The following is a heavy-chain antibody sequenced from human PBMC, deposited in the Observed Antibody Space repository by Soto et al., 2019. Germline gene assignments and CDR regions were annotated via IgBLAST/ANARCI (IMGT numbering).Heavy chain of an antibody. J-gene: IGHJ4*02. Sequence: PGGSLRLSCTASGFTFSSYAMSWVRQAPGKGLEWVSAISGSGGSTYYADSVKGRFTISRDNSKNTLYLQMNSLRAEDTAVYYCAKVVRWLQSIDYWGQGTLVTVSS. CDR2: ISGSGGST. CDR3: AKVVRWLQSIDY. CDR1: GFTFSSYA. V-gene: IGHV3-23*01. D-gene: IGHD5-12*01.